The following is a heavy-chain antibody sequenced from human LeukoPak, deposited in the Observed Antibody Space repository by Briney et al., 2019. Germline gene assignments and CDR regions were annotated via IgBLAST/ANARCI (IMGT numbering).Heavy chain of an antibody. CDR3: ARGDSSGWYAFDY. Sequence: GGSLRLSCAASGFTFSSYSMNWVRQAPGKGLEWVGRTRNKANSYTTEYAASVKGRFTISRDDSKNSLYLQMNSLKTEDTAVYYCARGDSSGWYAFDYWGQGTLVTVSS. J-gene: IGHJ4*02. CDR2: TRNKANSYTT. V-gene: IGHV3-72*01. D-gene: IGHD6-19*01. CDR1: GFTFSSYS.